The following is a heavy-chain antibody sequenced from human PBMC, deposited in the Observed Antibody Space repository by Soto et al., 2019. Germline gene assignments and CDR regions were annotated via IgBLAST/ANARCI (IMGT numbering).Heavy chain of an antibody. CDR3: ASLSQRSYGYFHYYYVMDV. Sequence: GESLKISCKGSGYSFTSYWIGWVRQMPGKGLEWMGIIYPGDSDTRYSPSFQGQVTISADKSISTAYLQWSSLKASDTAMYYCASLSQRSYGYFHYYYVMDVWGQGTTVTVSS. J-gene: IGHJ6*02. CDR2: IYPGDSDT. D-gene: IGHD5-18*01. CDR1: GYSFTSYW. V-gene: IGHV5-51*01.